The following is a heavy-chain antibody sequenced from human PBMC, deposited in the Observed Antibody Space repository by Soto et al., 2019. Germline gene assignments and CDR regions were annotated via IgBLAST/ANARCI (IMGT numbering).Heavy chain of an antibody. CDR3: ARGGSGWPAVRDV. V-gene: IGHV4-59*01. CDR2: IYYSGST. D-gene: IGHD6-19*01. J-gene: IGHJ6*02. Sequence: QVQLQESGPGLVKPSETLSLTCTVSGGSISSYYWSWIRQPPGKGLEWIGYIYYSGSTNYNPSLKSRDXXSXDXXQNQFSLELSSVTAADTAVYYCARGGSGWPAVRDVGGQGTTVTVCS. CDR1: GGSISSYY.